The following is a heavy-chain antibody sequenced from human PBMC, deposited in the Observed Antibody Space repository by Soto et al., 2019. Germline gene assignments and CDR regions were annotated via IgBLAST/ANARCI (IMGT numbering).Heavy chain of an antibody. J-gene: IGHJ3*02. Sequence: GGSLRLSCAASGFTFINAWMNWVRQAPGKGLEWVGRIKSKTDGGTTDYAAPVKGRFTISRDDSKNTVYLQMNSLKSEDTAVYYCITPRRYCSGGSCFYAFDIWGQGTMVTVSS. CDR3: ITPRRYCSGGSCFYAFDI. D-gene: IGHD2-15*01. CDR1: GFTFINAW. V-gene: IGHV3-15*07. CDR2: IKSKTDGGTT.